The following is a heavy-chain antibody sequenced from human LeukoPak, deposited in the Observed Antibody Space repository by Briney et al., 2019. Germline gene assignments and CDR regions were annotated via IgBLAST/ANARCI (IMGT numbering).Heavy chain of an antibody. J-gene: IGHJ6*03. CDR2: ISGSGGST. V-gene: IGHV3-23*01. CDR1: GFTFSSYS. D-gene: IGHD6-13*01. Sequence: PGGSLRLSCAASGFTFSSYSMNWVRQAPGKGLEWVSAISGSGGSTYYADSVKGRFTISRDNSKNTLYLQMNSLRAEDTAVYYCAKGGGSSWFHYYYYYMDVWGKGTTVTISS. CDR3: AKGGGSSWFHYYYYYMDV.